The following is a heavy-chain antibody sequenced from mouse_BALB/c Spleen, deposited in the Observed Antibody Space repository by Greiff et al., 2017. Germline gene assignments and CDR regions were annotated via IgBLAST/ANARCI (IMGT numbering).Heavy chain of an antibody. CDR1: GFTFSSYG. J-gene: IGHJ4*01. Sequence: EVQRVESGGDLVKPGGSLKLSCAASGFTFSSYGMSWVRQTPDKRLEWVATISSGGSYTYYPDSVKGRFTISRDNAKNTLYLQMSSLKSEDTAMYYCARHRAITTVVAGDAMDYWGQGTSVTVSS. D-gene: IGHD1-1*01. CDR3: ARHRAITTVVAGDAMDY. CDR2: ISSGGSYT. V-gene: IGHV5-6*01.